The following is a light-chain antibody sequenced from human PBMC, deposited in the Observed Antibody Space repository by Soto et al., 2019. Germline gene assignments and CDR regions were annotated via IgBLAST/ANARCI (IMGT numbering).Light chain of an antibody. CDR2: GAS. V-gene: IGKV3-20*01. Sequence: EILLTQSPGTLSLSPGERATLSCRASQGVVSSFLAWYQHKPGQAPRLLIYGASSRAAGIPDRFSGSGSGTVFPLTISRVEPEDYVVYYWHQYGSSPTFGRGTKVEIK. CDR3: HQYGSSPT. J-gene: IGKJ4*02. CDR1: QGVVSSF.